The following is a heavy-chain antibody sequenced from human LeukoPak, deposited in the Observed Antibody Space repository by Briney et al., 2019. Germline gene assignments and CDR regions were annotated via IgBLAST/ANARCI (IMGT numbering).Heavy chain of an antibody. CDR3: ARRAGAYSHPYDY. CDR1: GFTVSSNS. D-gene: IGHD4/OR15-4a*01. Sequence: GGSLRLSCTVSGFTVSSNSMSWVRQAPGKGLEWVSFIYSGDTHYSDSVKGRFTISRDHSKNTLYLQMNSLRAEDTAVYYCARRAGAYSHPYDYWGQGTLVTVSS. V-gene: IGHV3-53*01. J-gene: IGHJ4*02. CDR2: IYSGDT.